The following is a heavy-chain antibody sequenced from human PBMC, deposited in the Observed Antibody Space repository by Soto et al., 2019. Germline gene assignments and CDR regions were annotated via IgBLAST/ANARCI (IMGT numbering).Heavy chain of an antibody. CDR2: IYYSGST. V-gene: IGHV4-59*01. J-gene: IGHJ6*02. CDR3: ARVAGLYYYDSSGNYGMDV. D-gene: IGHD3-22*01. CDR1: GGSISSYY. Sequence: SETLSLTCTVSGGSISSYYWSWIRPPPGKGLEWIGYIYYSGSTNYNPSLKSRVTISVDTSKKQFSLKLSSVTAADTAVYYCARVAGLYYYDSSGNYGMDVWGPGTTVTVSS.